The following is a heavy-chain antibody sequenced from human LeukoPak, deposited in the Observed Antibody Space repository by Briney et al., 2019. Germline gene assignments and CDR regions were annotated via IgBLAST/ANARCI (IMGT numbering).Heavy chain of an antibody. CDR1: GFTFSNAW. V-gene: IGHV3-15*01. Sequence: GGFLRLSCAASGFTFSNAWMSWVRQAPGKGLEWVGRIKSKTDGGTTDYAAPVKGRFTISRDDSKNTLYLQMNGLKTEDTALYYCTTARAASIVGATALDPWGQGTLVTVSS. J-gene: IGHJ5*02. CDR3: TTARAASIVGATALDP. CDR2: IKSKTDGGTT. D-gene: IGHD1-26*01.